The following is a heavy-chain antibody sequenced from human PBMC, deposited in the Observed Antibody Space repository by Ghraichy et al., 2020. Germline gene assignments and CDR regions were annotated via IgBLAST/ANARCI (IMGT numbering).Heavy chain of an antibody. V-gene: IGHV3-23*01. CDR2: ITDSGGNT. Sequence: GGSLRLSCAASGFTFSNYAMNWVRQAPGKGLQWVSLITDSGGNTYYSASVKGRFTISRDNSKNTLSLQMSSLKPEDTAIYYCARRSANYNGWFDPWGQGTLVTVSS. CDR1: GFTFSNYA. CDR3: ARRSANYNGWFDP. D-gene: IGHD1-1*01. J-gene: IGHJ5*02.